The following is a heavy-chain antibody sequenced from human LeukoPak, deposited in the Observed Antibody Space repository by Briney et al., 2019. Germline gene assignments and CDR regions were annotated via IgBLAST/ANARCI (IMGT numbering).Heavy chain of an antibody. CDR1: GFTFSSYA. J-gene: IGHJ4*02. CDR2: ISYDGSNK. V-gene: IGHV3-30-3*01. D-gene: IGHD3-3*01. CDR3: AGAQLPPRFLEWLLWSPFDS. Sequence: GGSLRLSCAASGFTFSSYAMHWVRQAPGKGLEWVAVISYDGSNKYYADSVKGRFTISRDNSKNTLYLQMNSLRAEDTAVYYCAGAQLPPRFLEWLLWSPFDSWGQGTLVTVSS.